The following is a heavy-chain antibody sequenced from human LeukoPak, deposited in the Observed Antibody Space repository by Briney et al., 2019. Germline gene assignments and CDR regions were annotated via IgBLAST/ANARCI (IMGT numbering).Heavy chain of an antibody. Sequence: SEPLTLTCAVYGESFSRYYWSWLRQPPGKGLEWIGESNHSGSTNYNPCLKSRVTISVDTSKNQFSLKLSSVTAADTAVYYCARDPSIRIGSRPLDYWGRGTLVTVSS. CDR1: GESFSRYY. CDR3: ARDPSIRIGSRPLDY. CDR2: SNHSGST. D-gene: IGHD3-16*01. J-gene: IGHJ4*02. V-gene: IGHV4-34*01.